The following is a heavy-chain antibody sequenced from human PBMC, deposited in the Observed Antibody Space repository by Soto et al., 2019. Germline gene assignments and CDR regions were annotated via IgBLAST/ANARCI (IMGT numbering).Heavy chain of an antibody. CDR1: GFTFSSYT. J-gene: IGHJ4*02. Sequence: PGGSLRLSCAASGFTFSSYTMSWVRQAPGKGLEWVSTISGSGGGTYYADSMKGRLTISRDNSKNTLYLQMYSLRVEDTAVYYCARESDHWGQGTLVTVSS. CDR3: ARESDH. V-gene: IGHV3-23*01. CDR2: ISGSGGGT.